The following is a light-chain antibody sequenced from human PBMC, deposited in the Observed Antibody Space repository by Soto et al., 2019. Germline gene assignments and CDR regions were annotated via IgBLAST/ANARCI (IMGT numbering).Light chain of an antibody. CDR3: SSYTSSITHV. CDR1: SSDVGGYNY. CDR2: DVS. Sequence: QSALTQPASVSGSPGQSITISCTGTSSDVGGYNYVSWHQQHQGKAPKLLIYDVSSRPSGVSNRFSASKSGNTASLTISGLQAEDEADYYCSSYTSSITHVFGTGTKGTVL. J-gene: IGLJ1*01. V-gene: IGLV2-14*01.